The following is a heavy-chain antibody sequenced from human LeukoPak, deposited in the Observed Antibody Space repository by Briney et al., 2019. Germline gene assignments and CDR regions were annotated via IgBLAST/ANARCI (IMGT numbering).Heavy chain of an antibody. Sequence: SETLSLTCTVSGASISSSDYYCGWIRQPPGKGLEWIASIYYSGSTYYNPSLQSRVTISVDTSKNQFSLTLSSVTAADTAVYFCARDLRFLEWPQSEGYMDVWGKGTTVTVSS. D-gene: IGHD3-3*01. CDR1: GASISSSDYY. CDR3: ARDLRFLEWPQSEGYMDV. CDR2: IYYSGST. J-gene: IGHJ6*03. V-gene: IGHV4-39*07.